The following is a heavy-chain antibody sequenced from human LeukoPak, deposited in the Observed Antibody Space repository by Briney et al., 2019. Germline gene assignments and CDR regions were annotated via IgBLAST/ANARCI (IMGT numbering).Heavy chain of an antibody. CDR2: MNPNSGNT. D-gene: IGHD1-7*01. V-gene: IGHV1-8*01. J-gene: IGHJ4*02. Sequence: GASVKVSCKASGYTFASYDIHWVRQATGQGLEWMGWMNPNSGNTGYAQKFQGRVTMTRNTSINTAYMELSSLRSEDTAVYYCARDRPNWNYVGIPDYWGQGTLVTVSS. CDR3: ARDRPNWNYVGIPDY. CDR1: GYTFASYD.